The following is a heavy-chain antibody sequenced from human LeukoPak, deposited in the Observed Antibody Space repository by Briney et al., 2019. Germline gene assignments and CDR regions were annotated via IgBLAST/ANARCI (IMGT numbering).Heavy chain of an antibody. CDR1: GGSISSGSYY. V-gene: IGHV4-61*02. Sequence: KPSETLSLTCTVSGGSISSGSYYWSWIRQPAGKGLEWIGRIYTSGSTNYNPSLKSRVTISVDTSKNQFSLKLSSVTAADTAVYYCARTYCGGDCYSMLGPNDAFDIWGQGTMVTVSS. CDR3: ARTYCGGDCYSMLGPNDAFDI. D-gene: IGHD2-21*01. CDR2: IYTSGST. J-gene: IGHJ3*02.